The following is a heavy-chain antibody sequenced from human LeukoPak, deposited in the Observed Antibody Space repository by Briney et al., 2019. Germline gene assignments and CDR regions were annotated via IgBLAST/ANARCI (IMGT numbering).Heavy chain of an antibody. CDR2: INTNTGNP. Sequence: ASVKVSCKASGYTFTSYAMNWVRQAPGQGLEWMGWINTNTGNPTYAQGFTGRFVFSLDTSVSTAYLQISSLKAEDTAVYYCARARPSLNYYYYYMDVWGKGTTVTVSS. CDR1: GYTFTSYA. V-gene: IGHV7-4-1*02. J-gene: IGHJ6*03. CDR3: ARARPSLNYYYYYMDV.